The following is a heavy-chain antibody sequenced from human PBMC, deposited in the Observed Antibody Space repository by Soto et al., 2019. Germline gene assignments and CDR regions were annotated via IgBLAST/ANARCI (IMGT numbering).Heavy chain of an antibody. CDR1: GYSFTSNW. D-gene: IGHD5-18*01. CDR3: AGRGGYCYGSGIFGAFDI. V-gene: IGHV5-51*01. J-gene: IGHJ3*02. Sequence: EVQLVQSGAEVKKPGESLKISCKGSGYSFTSNWIGWVRQMPGKGLEWMGIIYPGDSDSRYSPSFQGQVTISADKSINPSYLQWSSLKASDTDMYYGAGRGGYCYGSGIFGAFDIWGQGTMVTVSS. CDR2: IYPGDSDS.